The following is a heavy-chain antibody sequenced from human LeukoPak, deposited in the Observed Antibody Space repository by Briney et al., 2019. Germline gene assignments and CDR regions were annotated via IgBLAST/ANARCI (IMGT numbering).Heavy chain of an antibody. CDR2: ISGSGGST. V-gene: IGHV3-23*01. Sequence: GGSLRLSCAASGFTSSSYAMSWVRQAPGKGLEWVSAISGSGGSTYYADSVKGRFTISRDNSKNTLYLQMNSLRAEDTAVYYCAKGFRSGWYLDYFDYWGQGTLVTVSS. J-gene: IGHJ4*02. D-gene: IGHD6-19*01. CDR3: AKGFRSGWYLDYFDY. CDR1: GFTSSSYA.